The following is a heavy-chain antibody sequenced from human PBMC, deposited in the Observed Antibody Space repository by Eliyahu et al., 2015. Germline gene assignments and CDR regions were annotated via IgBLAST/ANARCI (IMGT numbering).Heavy chain of an antibody. CDR2: IYHSGTT. D-gene: IGHD2-8*01. V-gene: IGHV4-38-2*02. Sequence: QVQLQESGPGLVKPSETLSLTCTVSNYSITNHYYGGWIRQPPGKGLEWIANIYHSGTTYYNPSLKSRVTISVDTSKNQFSLRLTSVTAADTAVYFCARQWSTTSVFSPDVWGQGTTVTVSS. J-gene: IGHJ6*02. CDR1: NYSITNHYY. CDR3: ARQWSTTSVFSPDV.